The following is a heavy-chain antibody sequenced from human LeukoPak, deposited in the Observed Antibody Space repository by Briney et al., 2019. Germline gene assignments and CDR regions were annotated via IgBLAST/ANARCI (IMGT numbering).Heavy chain of an antibody. V-gene: IGHV3-48*01. Sequence: GGSLRLSCAASGFTFSSYSMNWVRQAPGKGLEWVSYISSSSSTIYYADSVKGRFTISRDNAKNSLYLQMNSLRAEDTAVYYCARVYCSSTSCYLKLFDYWGQGTLVTVSS. CDR3: ARVYCSSTSCYLKLFDY. J-gene: IGHJ4*02. CDR1: GFTFSSYS. CDR2: ISSSSSTI. D-gene: IGHD2-2*01.